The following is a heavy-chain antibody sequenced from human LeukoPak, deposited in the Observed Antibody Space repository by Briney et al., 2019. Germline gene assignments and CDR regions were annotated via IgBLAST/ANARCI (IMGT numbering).Heavy chain of an antibody. J-gene: IGHJ4*02. V-gene: IGHV4-59*12. Sequence: PSETLSLTCTVSGGSIGSYYWSWIRQPPGKGLEWIGYIYYSGSTNYNPSLKSRVTISVDTSKNQFSLKLSSVTAADTAVYYCARDQYYYDSSGYYRFDYWGQGTLVTVSS. CDR3: ARDQYYYDSSGYYRFDY. D-gene: IGHD3-22*01. CDR2: IYYSGST. CDR1: GGSIGSYY.